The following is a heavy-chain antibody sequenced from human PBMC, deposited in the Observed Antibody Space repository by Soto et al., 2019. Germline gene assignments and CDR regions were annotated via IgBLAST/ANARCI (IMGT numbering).Heavy chain of an antibody. D-gene: IGHD2-21*01. J-gene: IGHJ6*02. Sequence: ASVKVSCKASGYTFTSYGISWVRQAPGQGLEWMGWISAYNGNTNYAQKLQGRVTMTTDTSTSTAYMELRSLRSDDTAVYYCARFSIPDRYYYGMDVWGQGTTVTVSS. CDR1: GYTFTSYG. CDR2: ISAYNGNT. CDR3: ARFSIPDRYYYGMDV. V-gene: IGHV1-18*01.